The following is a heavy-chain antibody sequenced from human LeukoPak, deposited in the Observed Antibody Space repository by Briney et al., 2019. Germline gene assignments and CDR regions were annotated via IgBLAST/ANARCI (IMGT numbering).Heavy chain of an antibody. CDR3: ARGQGSGWENYYYHMDV. CDR2: IIPIFGTA. J-gene: IGHJ6*03. D-gene: IGHD6-19*01. V-gene: IGHV1-69*13. CDR1: GGTFTSYA. Sequence: ASERVSCKASGGTFTSYAISWVRQAPGQGLEWMGGIIPIFGTANYAQKFQGRVTITADESTSTDYMELSSLRSEDTAVYYCARGQGSGWENYYYHMDVWGKGTTVTVSS.